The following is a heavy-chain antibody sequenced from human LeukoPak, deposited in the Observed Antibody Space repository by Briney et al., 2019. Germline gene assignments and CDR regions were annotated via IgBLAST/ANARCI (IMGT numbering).Heavy chain of an antibody. CDR1: GFTFSSYG. D-gene: IGHD6-6*01. J-gene: IGHJ4*02. Sequence: GRPLRLSCAASGFTFSSYGMHWVRQAPGKGLEWVAVIWYDGSNKYYADSVKGRFTISRDNSKNTLYLQMNSLRAEDTAVYYCAKEILYSSSLRYFDYWGQGTLVTVSS. CDR3: AKEILYSSSLRYFDY. V-gene: IGHV3-33*06. CDR2: IWYDGSNK.